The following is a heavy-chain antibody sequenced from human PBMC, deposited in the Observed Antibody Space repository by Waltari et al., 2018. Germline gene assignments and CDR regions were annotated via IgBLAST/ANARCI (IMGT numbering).Heavy chain of an antibody. Sequence: QVQLVQSGAEVKKPGSSVKVSCKASGGTFSSYAISWVRQAPGQGLEWMGGIIPIFGTANYAQKFQGRVTITTDESTSTAYMELSSLRSEDTAVYYCARVNNLSGQQLVKYYYYYGMDVWGQGTTVTVSS. CDR3: ARVNNLSGQQLVKYYYYYGMDV. CDR1: GGTFSSYA. CDR2: IIPIFGTA. J-gene: IGHJ6*02. V-gene: IGHV1-69*05. D-gene: IGHD6-13*01.